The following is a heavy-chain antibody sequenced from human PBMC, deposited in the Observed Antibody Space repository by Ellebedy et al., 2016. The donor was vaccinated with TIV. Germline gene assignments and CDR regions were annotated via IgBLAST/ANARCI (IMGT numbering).Heavy chain of an antibody. Sequence: SETLSLTCAVSGDSISNYYWNWIRQPPGKELEWIGYIYYSGGTYYNPSLRSRLTIALDTSRNQFSLKLTSMTAADTAVYYCARDLPGHYYGSGSYWDSWGQGTLVTVSS. V-gene: IGHV4-59*12. D-gene: IGHD3-10*01. CDR2: IYYSGGT. CDR1: GDSISNYY. CDR3: ARDLPGHYYGSGSYWDS. J-gene: IGHJ4*02.